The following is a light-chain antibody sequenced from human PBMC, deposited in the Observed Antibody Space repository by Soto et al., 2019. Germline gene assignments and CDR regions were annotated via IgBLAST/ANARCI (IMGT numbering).Light chain of an antibody. J-gene: IGKJ4*01. Sequence: DIVMTQSPATLSVAPGERVTFSYRASQGVSRKLAWYQHKPGQAPRLLISGASTGATGIPARFSGSGSGTEFTLTISSLQSDDCAIYYCHQDHTWPIHFGGGTEV. CDR1: QGVSRK. V-gene: IGKV3-15*01. CDR2: GAS. CDR3: HQDHTWPIH.